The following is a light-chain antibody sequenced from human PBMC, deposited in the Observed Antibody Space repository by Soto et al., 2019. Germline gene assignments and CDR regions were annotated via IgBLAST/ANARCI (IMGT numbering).Light chain of an antibody. CDR3: QQRSNWPPT. CDR2: DAY. CDR1: QSVSSY. Sequence: EIVLTQSPATLSLSPGERATLSCRASQSVSSYLAWYQQKPGQAPRLLIYDAYNRATRIPARFSGSGSGTDFPLTISSLETEDFAVYYCQQRSNWPPTFGQGTKPEIK. J-gene: IGKJ2*01. V-gene: IGKV3-11*01.